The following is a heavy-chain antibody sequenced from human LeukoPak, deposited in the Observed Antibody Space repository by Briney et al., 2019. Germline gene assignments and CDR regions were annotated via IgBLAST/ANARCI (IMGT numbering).Heavy chain of an antibody. D-gene: IGHD4-17*01. Sequence: GGSLRLSCAASGFTFSSYAMSWVRQAPGKGLEWVSAISGSGGSTYYADSVKGRFTISRDNSKNTLYLQMSSLRAEDTAVYYCARCRGFFDYGVYFDYWGQGTLVTVSS. CDR1: GFTFSSYA. V-gene: IGHV3-23*01. CDR2: ISGSGGST. J-gene: IGHJ4*02. CDR3: ARCRGFFDYGVYFDY.